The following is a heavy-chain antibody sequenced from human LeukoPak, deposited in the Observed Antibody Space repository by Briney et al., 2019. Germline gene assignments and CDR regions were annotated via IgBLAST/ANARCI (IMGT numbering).Heavy chain of an antibody. CDR2: INPNSGGT. D-gene: IGHD3-22*01. J-gene: IGHJ6*03. V-gene: IGHV1-2*06. CDR1: GYTFAGYY. CDR3: ARWPLTSGYYYYYYYYMDV. Sequence: GASVKVSCKASGYTFAGYYMHWVRQAPGQGLEWMGRINPNSGGTNYAQKFQGRVTMTRDTSISTAYMELSRLRSDDTAVYYCARWPLTSGYYYYYYYYMDVRGKGTTVTVSS.